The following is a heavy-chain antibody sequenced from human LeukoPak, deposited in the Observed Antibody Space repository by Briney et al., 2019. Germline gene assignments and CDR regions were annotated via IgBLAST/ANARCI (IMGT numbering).Heavy chain of an antibody. CDR3: ARESDYSHPNNFDP. CDR1: GGSISENYW. D-gene: IGHD4-11*01. Sequence: SETLSLTCTVSGGSISENYWWSWARQPPGKGLEWVGQIHRSGSTNYNPSLKNRLIISLDRSKNQFSLRLNSVTAADTALYFCARESDYSHPNNFDPWGQGILVTVSS. J-gene: IGHJ5*02. V-gene: IGHV4-4*02. CDR2: IHRSGST.